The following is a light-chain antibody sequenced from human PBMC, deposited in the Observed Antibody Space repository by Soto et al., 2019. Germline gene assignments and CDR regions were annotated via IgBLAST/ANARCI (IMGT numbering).Light chain of an antibody. CDR1: NSNIGNNY. CDR3: GAWDSSLNIAV. J-gene: IGLJ7*01. V-gene: IGLV1-51*01. CDR2: DNN. Sequence: QTVVTQPPSVSAAPGQKVTISCSGSNSNIGNNYVSWYQQLPGTAPKLLIYDNNKRPSGIPDRFSGSRSGTSATLSITGLQTGDEADYYCGAWDSSLNIAVFGGGTQLTVL.